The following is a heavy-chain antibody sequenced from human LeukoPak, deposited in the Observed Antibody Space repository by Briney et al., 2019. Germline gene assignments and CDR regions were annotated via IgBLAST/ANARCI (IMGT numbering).Heavy chain of an antibody. CDR2: ISPDDSDT. D-gene: IGHD3-22*01. CDR3: ARRHDSSGYYYVGDNWFDS. Sequence: GESLKISCKVSGYSFTSYSIGWVRQMPGKGLEWMGIISPDDSDTTYSPSFQGQVTFSVDTSISTAFLQWSSLKASGTAMYYCARRHDSSGYYYVGDNWFDSWGQGTLVTVSS. J-gene: IGHJ5*01. CDR1: GYSFTSYS. V-gene: IGHV5-51*01.